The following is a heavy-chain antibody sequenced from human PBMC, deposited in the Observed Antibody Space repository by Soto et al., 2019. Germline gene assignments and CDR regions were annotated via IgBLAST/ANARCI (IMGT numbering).Heavy chain of an antibody. CDR1: GGTFSSYA. CDR2: IIPIFGTA. V-gene: IGHV1-69*12. D-gene: IGHD1-7*01. Sequence: QVQLVQSGAEVKKPGSSVKVSCKASGGTFSSYAISWVRQAPGQGLEWMGGIIPIFGTANYAQKFQGRVTITADESTSTPYMELSSLRSEDTAVYYCARDPRITATTFDAFDIWGQGTMVTVSS. CDR3: ARDPRITATTFDAFDI. J-gene: IGHJ3*02.